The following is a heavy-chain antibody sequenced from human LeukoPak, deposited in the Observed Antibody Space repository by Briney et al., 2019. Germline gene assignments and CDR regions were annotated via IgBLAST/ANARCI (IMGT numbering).Heavy chain of an antibody. CDR1: GYSISSGYY. CDR2: IYHSGST. Sequence: SETLSLTCAVSGYSISSGYYWGWIRQPPGKGLEWIGSIYHSGSTCYNPSLKSRVTISVDTSKNQFSLKLSSVTAADTAVYYCARVSVLWFGELPNGYNWFDPWGQGTLVTVSS. D-gene: IGHD3-10*01. V-gene: IGHV4-38-2*01. J-gene: IGHJ5*02. CDR3: ARVSVLWFGELPNGYNWFDP.